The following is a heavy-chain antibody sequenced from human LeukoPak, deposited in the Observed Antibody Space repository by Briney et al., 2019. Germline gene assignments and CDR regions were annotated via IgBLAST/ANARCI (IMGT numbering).Heavy chain of an antibody. CDR2: INPNSGGT. Sequence: ASVKVSCKTSGYTFTGYYMHWVRQAPGQGLEWMGWINPNSGGTNYAQKFQGRVTMTTDTSTSTVYMEVRGLRSDDTAMYYCARDVGITVADSFDPWGQGTLVTVSS. CDR1: GYTFTGYY. CDR3: ARDVGITVADSFDP. D-gene: IGHD6-13*01. J-gene: IGHJ5*02. V-gene: IGHV1-2*02.